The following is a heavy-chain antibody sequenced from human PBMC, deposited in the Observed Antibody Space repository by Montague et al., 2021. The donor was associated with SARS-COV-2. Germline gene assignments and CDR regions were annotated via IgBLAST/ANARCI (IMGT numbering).Heavy chain of an antibody. CDR1: RFPLNQHW. D-gene: IGHD2-2*01. Sequence: SLRLSCAASRFPLNQHWMHWVRQVPGKGLVRVARIDSAGSGTSYADSVKGRFTVPRDDAENTLYLQMNSLRAEDTAVYYCTSLTLVGPDFWGQGTLVTVSS. V-gene: IGHV3-74*01. CDR2: IDSAGSGT. J-gene: IGHJ4*02. CDR3: TSLTLVGPDF.